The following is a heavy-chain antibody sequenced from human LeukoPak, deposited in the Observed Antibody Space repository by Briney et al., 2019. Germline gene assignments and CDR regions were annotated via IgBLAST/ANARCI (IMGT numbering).Heavy chain of an antibody. CDR3: ATQARIVGATGFFDY. J-gene: IGHJ4*02. Sequence: SETLSLTCSVSGGSISSYYWSWIRQPPGKGLEWIGYIFYSGSTNYNPSLKSRVTISLDTSKNQFSLKLSSVTAADTAVYYCATQARIVGATGFFDYWGQGTLVTVSS. CDR1: GGSISSYY. V-gene: IGHV4-59*08. D-gene: IGHD1-26*01. CDR2: IFYSGST.